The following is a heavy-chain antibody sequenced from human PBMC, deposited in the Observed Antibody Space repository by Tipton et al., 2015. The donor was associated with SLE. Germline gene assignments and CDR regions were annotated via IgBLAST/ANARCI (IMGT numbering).Heavy chain of an antibody. Sequence: TLSLTCTVSGGSISSGDYYWSWIRQPPGKGLEWIGYIYYSGSTYYNPSLMSRVTISVDTSKNQFSLKLSSVTAADTAVYYCARGGYYYYYMDVWGKGTTVTVSS. V-gene: IGHV4-30-4*01. CDR1: GGSISSGDYY. CDR3: ARGGYYYYYMDV. J-gene: IGHJ6*03. CDR2: IYYSGST.